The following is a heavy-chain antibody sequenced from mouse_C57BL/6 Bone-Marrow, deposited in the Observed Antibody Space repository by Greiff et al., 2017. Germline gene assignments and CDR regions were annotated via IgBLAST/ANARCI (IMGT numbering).Heavy chain of an antibody. V-gene: IGHV5-16*01. CDR1: GFTFSDYY. CDR2: INYDGSST. CDR3: ARRGSYYSNHWYFDV. D-gene: IGHD2-5*01. Sequence: EVKLVESEGGLVQPGSSMKLSCTASGFTFSDYYMAWVRQVPEKGLEWVANINYDGSSTYYLDSLKSRFIISRDNAKNILYLQMSSLKSEDTATYYCARRGSYYSNHWYFDVWGTGTTVTVSS. J-gene: IGHJ1*03.